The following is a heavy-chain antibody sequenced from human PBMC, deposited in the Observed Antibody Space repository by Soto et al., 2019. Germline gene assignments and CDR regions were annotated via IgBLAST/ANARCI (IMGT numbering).Heavy chain of an antibody. CDR2: ISYSGST. J-gene: IGHJ5*02. CDR1: GGFISSYY. CDR3: ARGRQLGNWFDP. V-gene: IGHV4-59*01. D-gene: IGHD6-6*01. Sequence: SETLSLTCIVSGGFISSYYWNWFRQPPGKGLEWIGHISYSGSTNYNPSLKSRVTISVGTSKNQFSLKLSSLTAADTAVYYCARGRQLGNWFDPWGQGTLVTVSS.